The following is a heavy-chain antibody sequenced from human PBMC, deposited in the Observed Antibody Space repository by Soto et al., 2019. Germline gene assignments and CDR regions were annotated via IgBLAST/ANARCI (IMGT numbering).Heavy chain of an antibody. CDR2: ISGSSTYT. CDR1: GFTFSDCC. J-gene: IGHJ4*02. D-gene: IGHD1-1*01. CDR3: AREQGTYCDY. Sequence: PGGSLRLSCAASGFTFSDCCMNWIRQTPGKGLEWVSHISGSSTYTKYADSVKGRFTTSRDNAKNSLYLQMNSLRAEDTAVYYCAREQGTYCDYWGQGTLVTVSS. V-gene: IGHV3-11*06.